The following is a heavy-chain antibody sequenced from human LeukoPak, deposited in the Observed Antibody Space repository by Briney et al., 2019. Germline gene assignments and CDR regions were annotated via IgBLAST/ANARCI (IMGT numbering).Heavy chain of an antibody. V-gene: IGHV4-34*01. CDR2: INHSGST. J-gene: IGHJ5*02. Sequence: PSETLSLTCAVYGGSFSGYYWSWIRQPPGKGLEWIGEINHSGSTNYNPSLKSRVTISVDTSKNQFSLKLSSVTAADTAVYYCARARFRFDPWGQGTLVTVSS. CDR3: ARARFRFDP. CDR1: GGSFSGYY.